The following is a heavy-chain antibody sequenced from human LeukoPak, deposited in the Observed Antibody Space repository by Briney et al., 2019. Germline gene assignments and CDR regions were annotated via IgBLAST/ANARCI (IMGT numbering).Heavy chain of an antibody. CDR2: ISYDGSNK. V-gene: IGHV3-30*03. CDR3: ARVGTRVRGVWSRAFDI. J-gene: IGHJ3*02. Sequence: GGSLRLSCAASGFTFSSYGMHWVRQAPGKGLEWVAVISYDGSNKYYADSVKGRFTISRDNAKNSLYLQMNSLRAEDTAVYYCARVGTRVRGVWSRAFDIWGQGTMVTVSS. CDR1: GFTFSSYG. D-gene: IGHD3-10*01.